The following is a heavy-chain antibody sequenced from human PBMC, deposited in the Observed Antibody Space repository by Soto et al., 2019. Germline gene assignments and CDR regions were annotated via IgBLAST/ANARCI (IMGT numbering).Heavy chain of an antibody. D-gene: IGHD3-3*01. CDR2: IYYSGST. J-gene: IGHJ4*02. Sequence: QVQLQESGPGLVKPSETLSLTCTVSGGSISSYYWSWIRQPPGKGLEWIGYIYYSGSTNYNPSLKSRVTIAVDTSKNQFSLKLSSVTAADMAVYYCARSGTEWFNREYYFDYWGQGTLVTVSS. V-gene: IGHV4-59*08. CDR1: GGSISSYY. CDR3: ARSGTEWFNREYYFDY.